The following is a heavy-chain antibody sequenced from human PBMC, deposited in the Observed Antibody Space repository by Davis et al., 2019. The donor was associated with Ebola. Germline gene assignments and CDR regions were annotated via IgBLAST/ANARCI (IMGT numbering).Heavy chain of an antibody. CDR1: GYTFTSYY. Sequence: ASVKVSCKASGYTFTSYYMHWVRQAPGQGLEWMGIINPSGGSTSYAQKFQGRVTMTRDTSTSTVYMELSSLRSEDTAVYYCARDTIFGVAEYYYYGMDVWGQGTTVTVSS. J-gene: IGHJ6*02. CDR3: ARDTIFGVAEYYYYGMDV. CDR2: INPSGGST. V-gene: IGHV1-46*01. D-gene: IGHD3-3*01.